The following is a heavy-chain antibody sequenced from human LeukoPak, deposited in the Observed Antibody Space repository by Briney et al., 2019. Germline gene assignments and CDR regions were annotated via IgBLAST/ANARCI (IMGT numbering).Heavy chain of an antibody. Sequence: GGSLRLSCAASGFTFRNHGMHWVRQAPGKGLEWVSSISGSGGSTNYADSVKGRFTISRDNSKNTLYLQMYSLRDEDTAVYYCAKSSYYDSSGYYREYYFDFWGQGTLVTVSS. CDR1: GFTFRNHG. CDR2: ISGSGGST. CDR3: AKSSYYDSSGYYREYYFDF. J-gene: IGHJ4*02. V-gene: IGHV3-23*01. D-gene: IGHD3-22*01.